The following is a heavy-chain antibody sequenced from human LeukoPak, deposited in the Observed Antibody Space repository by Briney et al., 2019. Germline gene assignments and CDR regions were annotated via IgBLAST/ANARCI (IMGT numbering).Heavy chain of an antibody. V-gene: IGHV1-2*02. D-gene: IGHD3-10*01. CDR1: GYTFSGYY. CDR2: INPNSGGT. J-gene: IGHJ3*02. Sequence: GASVKVSCKASGYTFSGYYVHWVRQAPGQGLEWMGWINPNSGGTNYAQKFQGRVTMTRDTSISTAYMELSRLRSDDTAVYYCAREGLLWFGDGAFDIWGQGTMVTVSS. CDR3: AREGLLWFGDGAFDI.